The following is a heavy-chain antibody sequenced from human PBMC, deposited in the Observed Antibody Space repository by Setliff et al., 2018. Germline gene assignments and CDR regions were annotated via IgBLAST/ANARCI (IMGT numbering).Heavy chain of an antibody. CDR1: GFTFSSFE. D-gene: IGHD5-18*01. CDR3: ASEYSYGSRYFDY. V-gene: IGHV3-48*03. J-gene: IGHJ4*02. CDR2: INTDGDTI. Sequence: PGGSLRLSCAASGFTFSSFELNWVRQAPGKGLDWVSYINTDGDTIYYADSVKGRFTISRDNAKNLLYLQMNRLRAEDPAVYYWASEYSYGSRYFDYWGQGTLVTVSS.